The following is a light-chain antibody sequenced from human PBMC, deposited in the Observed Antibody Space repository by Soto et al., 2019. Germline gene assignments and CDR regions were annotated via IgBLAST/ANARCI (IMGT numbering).Light chain of an antibody. CDR2: TAG. CDR1: ISNIGSNT. Sequence: QSVLTQPLSASASPGPRGTISCSGGISNIGSNTVAWYQHLPGTAPPRLIFTAGQRPSGVPGRFSGSKSGTSASLAISGLQSEDEADYYCSAWDNSLNGYVFGTGTKLTVL. J-gene: IGLJ1*01. V-gene: IGLV1-44*01. CDR3: SAWDNSLNGYV.